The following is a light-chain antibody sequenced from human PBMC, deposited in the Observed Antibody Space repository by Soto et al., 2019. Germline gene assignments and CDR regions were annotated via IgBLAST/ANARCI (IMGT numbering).Light chain of an antibody. J-gene: IGKJ1*01. CDR1: QTISTW. V-gene: IGKV1-5*01. Sequence: DIQMPQSHSTLSASLGDRVTITCRASQTISTWLAWYQHKPGKAPKLLIYDASSLQSGVPSRFTGSGFGTEFTLTISSLQPDDFATYYCQQYHRYSRTFGQGTEVDIK. CDR3: QQYHRYSRT. CDR2: DAS.